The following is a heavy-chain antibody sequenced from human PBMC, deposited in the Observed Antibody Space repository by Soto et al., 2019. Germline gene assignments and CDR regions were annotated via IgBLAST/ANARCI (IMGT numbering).Heavy chain of an antibody. CDR2: INPNSGGT. V-gene: IGHV1-2*04. Sequence: ASVKVSCKASGYTFTGYYMHWVRQAPGQGLEWMGWINPNSGGTNYAQKFQGWVTMTRDTSISTAYMELSRLKSDDTAVYYCARGYCISTSCYYDFDYWGQGTLVTVS. CDR3: ARGYCISTSCYYDFDY. J-gene: IGHJ4*02. CDR1: GYTFTGYY. D-gene: IGHD2-2*01.